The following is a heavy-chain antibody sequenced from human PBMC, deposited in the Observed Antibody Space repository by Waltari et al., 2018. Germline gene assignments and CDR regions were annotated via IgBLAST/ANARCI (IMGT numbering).Heavy chain of an antibody. CDR1: GGSISSGGYY. V-gene: IGHV4-31*03. Sequence: QVQLQESGPGLVKPSQTLSLTCTVSGGSISSGGYYWSWIRQHPGKGLEWIGYIYYSGSTYYNPSLKSRVTISVDTSKNQFSLKLSSVTAADTAVYYCARARSGLIAAADYYFDYWGQGTLVTVSS. CDR3: ARARSGLIAAADYYFDY. CDR2: IYYSGST. D-gene: IGHD6-13*01. J-gene: IGHJ4*02.